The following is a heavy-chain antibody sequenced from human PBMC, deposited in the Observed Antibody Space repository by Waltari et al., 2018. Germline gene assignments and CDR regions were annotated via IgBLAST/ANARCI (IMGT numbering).Heavy chain of an antibody. V-gene: IGHV3-23*01. D-gene: IGHD3-22*01. CDR3: AKGGYYYDSSGYGYYYYGMDV. CDR2: ISGSGGST. Sequence: EVQLLESGGGLVQPGGSLRLSCAASGFTFSSYAMSWVRQAPGKGLEWVSAISGSGGSTYDADSVKGRFTISRDNSKSTLYLQMNSLRAEDTAVYYCAKGGYYYDSSGYGYYYYGMDVWGQGTTVTVSS. CDR1: GFTFSSYA. J-gene: IGHJ6*02.